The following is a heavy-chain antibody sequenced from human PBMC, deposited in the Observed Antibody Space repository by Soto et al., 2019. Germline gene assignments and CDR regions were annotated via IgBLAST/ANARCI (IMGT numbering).Heavy chain of an antibody. CDR1: GSSFSSYG. Sequence: GGSLRLSCVASGSSFSSYGMEWVRLAPGKGLEWVAATTYDGGIKHYVDSVKGRFTISRDNSKNTLYLQMNSLRVEDTATYYCAGALENPYFYYGLNVWGQGTTVTVSS. D-gene: IGHD1-1*01. J-gene: IGHJ6*02. V-gene: IGHV3-30*03. CDR3: AGALENPYFYYGLNV. CDR2: TTYDGGIK.